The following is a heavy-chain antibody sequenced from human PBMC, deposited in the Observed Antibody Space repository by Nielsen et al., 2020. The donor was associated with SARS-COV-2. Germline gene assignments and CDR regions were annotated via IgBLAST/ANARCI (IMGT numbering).Heavy chain of an antibody. CDR2: ITWNSATI. J-gene: IGHJ4*02. V-gene: IGHV3-9*01. CDR3: AKRSHFGDSYQYFLDK. Sequence: SLKISCAASGFAFDDYAMHWVRQAPGKGLEWVSGITWNSATIVYADSVKGRFTISRDNAKNSLYLEMSSLRPEDTAFYYCAKRSHFGDSYQYFLDKWGQGTLVTVSS. D-gene: IGHD2-2*01. CDR1: GFAFDDYA.